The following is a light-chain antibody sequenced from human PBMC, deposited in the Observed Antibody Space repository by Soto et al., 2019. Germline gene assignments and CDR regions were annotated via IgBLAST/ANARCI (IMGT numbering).Light chain of an antibody. J-gene: IGKJ1*01. CDR1: QSVSSSY. CDR3: QQYGSSPRT. Sequence: EIVFTQSPGTLSLSPGERATLSCRASQSVSSSYLAWYQQKPGQAPRLLIYGASSRATGIPDRFSGSGSGXDFTLTISRLEPEDFAVYYCQQYGSSPRTFG. V-gene: IGKV3-20*01. CDR2: GAS.